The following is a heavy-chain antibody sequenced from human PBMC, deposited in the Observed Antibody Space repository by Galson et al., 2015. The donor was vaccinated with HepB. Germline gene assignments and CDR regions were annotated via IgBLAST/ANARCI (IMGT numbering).Heavy chain of an antibody. CDR2: IWYDGSNK. Sequence: SLRLSCAASGFTFSSYGMHWVRQAPGKGLEWVAVIWYDGSNKYYADSVKGRFTISRDNSKNTLYLQMNSLRAEDTAVYYCASATGYSSRLRDNWFDPWGQGTLVTVSS. J-gene: IGHJ5*02. CDR1: GFTFSSYG. D-gene: IGHD6-13*01. V-gene: IGHV3-33*08. CDR3: ASATGYSSRLRDNWFDP.